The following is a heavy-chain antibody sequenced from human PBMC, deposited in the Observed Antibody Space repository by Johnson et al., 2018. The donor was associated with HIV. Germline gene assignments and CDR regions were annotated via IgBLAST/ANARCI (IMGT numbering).Heavy chain of an antibody. CDR3: ARESDSSGYYSDAFDI. D-gene: IGHD3-22*01. CDR1: GFIFDDYG. J-gene: IGHJ3*02. Sequence: MMLVESGGGVVRPGGSLRLSCAASGFIFDDYGMSWVRQAPGKGLEWVSGINWTGGSTGYADSVKGRFNISRDNAKNSLYLQMNSLRAEDTAVYYCARESDSSGYYSDAFDIWGQGTMVTVSS. CDR2: INWTGGST. V-gene: IGHV3-20*04.